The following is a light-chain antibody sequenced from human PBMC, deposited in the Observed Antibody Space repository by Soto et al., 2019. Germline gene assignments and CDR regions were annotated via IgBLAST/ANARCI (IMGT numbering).Light chain of an antibody. CDR3: QQYGSSSPWT. V-gene: IGKV1-5*03. J-gene: IGKJ1*01. CDR2: KAS. CDR1: QSISSW. Sequence: DIQMTQSPSTLSASVGDRVTITCRASQSISSWLAWYQQKPGRAPKLLIYKASSLETGVPSRFSGSGSGTEFTLIISSLQPDDFASYYCQQYGSSSPWTVAQGTKVEIK.